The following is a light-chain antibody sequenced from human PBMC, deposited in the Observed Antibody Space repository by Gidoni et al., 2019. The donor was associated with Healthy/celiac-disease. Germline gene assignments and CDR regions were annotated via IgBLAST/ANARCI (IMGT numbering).Light chain of an antibody. J-gene: IGLJ2*01. CDR2: EVS. CDR1: SSDVGGYNY. Sequence: QSALPQPASLSCSPGQSITISCTGTSSDVGGYNYVSWYQQHPGKAPKLMIYEVSNRPSGVSNRFSGSKSGNTASLTISGLQAEDEADYYCSSYTSSSTLGVFGGGTKLTVL. V-gene: IGLV2-14*01. CDR3: SSYTSSSTLGV.